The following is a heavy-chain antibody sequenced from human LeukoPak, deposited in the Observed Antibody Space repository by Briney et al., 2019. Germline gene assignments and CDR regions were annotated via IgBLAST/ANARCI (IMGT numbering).Heavy chain of an antibody. J-gene: IGHJ4*02. D-gene: IGHD3-10*01. CDR1: GFTFSSYS. Sequence: GGSLRLSCAASGFTFSSYSMNWVRQAPGKGLEWVSSISSSSSYIYYADSVKGRFTISRDNAKNSLYLQMNSLRAEDTAVYYCARGPRITMVRGVILRPFDCWGQGTLVTVSS. CDR3: ARGPRITMVRGVILRPFDC. V-gene: IGHV3-21*01. CDR2: ISSSSSYI.